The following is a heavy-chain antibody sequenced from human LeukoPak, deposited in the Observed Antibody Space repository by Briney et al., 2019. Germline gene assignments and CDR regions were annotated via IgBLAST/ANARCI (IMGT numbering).Heavy chain of an antibody. Sequence: SQTLSLTCAISGDSVSSNSATWSWIRQSPSRGLEWLGRTYYRSKWFNEYTAPKKSRITINPDTSKNQLSLQLNSVTPDDTAVYYCARGRPVGGIGFDYWGQGTLVTVSS. J-gene: IGHJ4*02. CDR1: GDSVSSNSAT. D-gene: IGHD6-19*01. V-gene: IGHV6-1*01. CDR2: TYYRSKWFN. CDR3: ARGRPVGGIGFDY.